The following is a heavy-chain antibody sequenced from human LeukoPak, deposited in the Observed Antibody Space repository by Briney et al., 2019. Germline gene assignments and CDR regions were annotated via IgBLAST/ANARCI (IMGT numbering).Heavy chain of an antibody. CDR2: IRYDGTNK. CDR1: GFTFSNYG. V-gene: IGHV3-30*02. Sequence: PGGSLRLSCAAPGFTFSNYGMHWVRQAPGKGLEWVAFIRYDGTNKYYADSGEGRFTISRDNSKNTLYLQMNSLRAEDTAVYYCAKDISGWSDWGQGTLVTVSS. J-gene: IGHJ4*02. CDR3: AKDISGWSD. D-gene: IGHD6-19*01.